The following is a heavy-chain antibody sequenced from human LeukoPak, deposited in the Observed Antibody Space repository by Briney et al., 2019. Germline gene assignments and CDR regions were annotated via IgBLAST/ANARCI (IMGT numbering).Heavy chain of an antibody. CDR2: IYSDGST. V-gene: IGHV3-66*01. CDR1: GFTIITNY. Sequence: GSLRLSCAASGFTIITNYMSWVRQAPGRGLEWVSVIYSDGSTYYADSVKGRFTISRDISTNTLYLQLNSLRTEDTAVYYCARLHSRSSHTSFDYWGEGTLDSVSS. CDR3: ARLHSRSSHTSFDY. J-gene: IGHJ4*02. D-gene: IGHD6-6*01.